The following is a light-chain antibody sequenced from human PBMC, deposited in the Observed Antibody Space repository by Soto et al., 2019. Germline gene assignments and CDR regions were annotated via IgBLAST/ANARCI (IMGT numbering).Light chain of an antibody. J-gene: IGKJ1*01. CDR1: QSISSY. V-gene: IGKV1-39*01. CDR3: QQSYTTPRT. CDR2: AAS. Sequence: DIEMTQSPSSLSASVGDRDTITCRASQSISSYLNWYQQKPGNAPNLLIYAASTLQSGVPSRFSAYGSETDFTLTISNLQAEDFATYYCQQSYTTPRTFGQGTKVEVK.